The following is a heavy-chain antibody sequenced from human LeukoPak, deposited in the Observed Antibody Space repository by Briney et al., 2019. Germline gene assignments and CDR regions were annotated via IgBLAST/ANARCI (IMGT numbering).Heavy chain of an antibody. CDR1: GWTFIKYV. D-gene: IGHD6-13*01. V-gene: IGHV1-3*01. Sequence: AVTVSFMGCGWTFIKYVMHELGQPASRKGAGVGWINACNGKTKYSQKFQGRVTITRETSASTAYMELSSLRSEDTAVYYCARDSSSWIYYFDYWGQGTLVTVSS. J-gene: IGHJ4*02. CDR2: INACNGKT. CDR3: ARDSSSWIYYFDY.